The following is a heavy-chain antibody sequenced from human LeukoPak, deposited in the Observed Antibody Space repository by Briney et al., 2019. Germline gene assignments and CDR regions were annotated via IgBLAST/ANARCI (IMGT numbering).Heavy chain of an antibody. Sequence: SETLSLTCAVYGGSFSGYYWTWIRQPPGKGLEWIGEINHSGSTNYNPSLKSRVTISVDKSKNFFSLKLSSVTAADTAVYYCATLITPDYWGQGTLVTVSS. CDR3: ATLITPDY. D-gene: IGHD3-16*01. CDR1: GGSFSGYY. J-gene: IGHJ4*02. V-gene: IGHV4-34*01. CDR2: INHSGST.